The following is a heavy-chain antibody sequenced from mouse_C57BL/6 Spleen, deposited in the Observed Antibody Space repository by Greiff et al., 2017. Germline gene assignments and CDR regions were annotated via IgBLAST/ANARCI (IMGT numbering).Heavy chain of an antibody. D-gene: IGHD1-1*01. CDR3: ARSGYYGSSYHWYFDV. V-gene: IGHV1-59*01. CDR1: GYTFTSYW. CDR2: IDPSDSYT. Sequence: VQLQQPGAELVRPGTSVKLSCKASGYTFTSYWMHWVKQRPGQGLEWIGVIDPSDSYTNYNQKFKGKATLTVDTSSSTAYMQLSSLTSEDSAVYYCARSGYYGSSYHWYFDVWGTGTTVTVSS. J-gene: IGHJ1*03.